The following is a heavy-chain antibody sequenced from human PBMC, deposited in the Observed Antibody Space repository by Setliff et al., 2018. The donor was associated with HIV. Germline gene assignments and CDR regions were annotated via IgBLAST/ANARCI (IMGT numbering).Heavy chain of an antibody. J-gene: IGHJ6*03. CDR2: INPDSGGT. Sequence: ASVKVSCKASGYTFNGYYMNWVRQAPGQGLEWMGQINPDSGGTNYAQKFQGRVTMTRDTSISTAYMKLNRLRSDDTAVYYCAREITAAGGLNYYYYMDVWGKGTTVTVSS. V-gene: IGHV1-2*06. CDR1: GYTFNGYY. CDR3: AREITAAGGLNYYYYMDV. D-gene: IGHD6-13*01.